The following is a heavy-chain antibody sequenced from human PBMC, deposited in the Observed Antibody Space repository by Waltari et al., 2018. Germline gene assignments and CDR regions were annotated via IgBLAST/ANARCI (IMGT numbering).Heavy chain of an antibody. CDR1: GFTLSNYW. V-gene: IGHV3-7*01. CDR3: VRDQWFAFDI. CDR2: IMTDGREE. D-gene: IGHD3-22*01. Sequence: EVQLVESGGGLVQPGGSLRLSCAASGFTLSNYWMSWVRQAPGKGPEWVANIMTDGREEYYVDSVRGRFTISRDNAKNSLYLQMNSLRPKDTAVYYCVRDQWFAFDIWGQGTMVTVSS. J-gene: IGHJ3*02.